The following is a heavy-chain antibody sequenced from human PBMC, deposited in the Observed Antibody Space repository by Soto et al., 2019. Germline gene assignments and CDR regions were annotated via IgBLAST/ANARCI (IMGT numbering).Heavy chain of an antibody. CDR3: ARCAVDRPTKNYYYYGMDV. D-gene: IGHD1-1*01. CDR1: GGTFSSYA. V-gene: IGHV1-69*01. CDR2: IIPIFGTA. Sequence: GXSVKVSFKASGGTFSSYAISLVRHSPGQGLEWMGGIIPIFGTANYAQKFQGRVTITADESTSTAYMELSSLRSEDTAVYYCARCAVDRPTKNYYYYGMDVWGQGTTVTVSS. J-gene: IGHJ6*02.